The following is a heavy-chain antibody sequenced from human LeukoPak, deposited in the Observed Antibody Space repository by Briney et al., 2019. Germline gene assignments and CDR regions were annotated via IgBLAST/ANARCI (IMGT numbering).Heavy chain of an antibody. Sequence: SQTLSLTRAISGDSVSGSSVAWNWIRQSPSRGLEWLGRTYYRSKWLVDSAESLKGRITINADTSKNQLSLQLHSVTPEDTAMYYCTRFYGTNSFDYWGQGTLVTVSS. J-gene: IGHJ4*02. CDR1: GDSVSGSSVA. D-gene: IGHD3-10*01. CDR2: TYYRSKWLV. V-gene: IGHV6-1*01. CDR3: TRFYGTNSFDY.